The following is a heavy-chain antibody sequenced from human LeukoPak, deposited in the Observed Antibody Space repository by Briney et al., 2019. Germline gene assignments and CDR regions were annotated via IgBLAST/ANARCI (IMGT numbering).Heavy chain of an antibody. CDR3: AREEVVVVPAANDAFDI. D-gene: IGHD2-2*01. Sequence: GGSLRLSCAASGFTFSSYAMSWVRQAPGKGLEWVSAISGSGGSTYYADSVKGRFTISRDNSKNTLYLQMNSLRAEDTAVYYCAREEVVVVPAANDAFDIWGQGTMVTVSS. V-gene: IGHV3-23*01. CDR1: GFTFSSYA. CDR2: ISGSGGST. J-gene: IGHJ3*02.